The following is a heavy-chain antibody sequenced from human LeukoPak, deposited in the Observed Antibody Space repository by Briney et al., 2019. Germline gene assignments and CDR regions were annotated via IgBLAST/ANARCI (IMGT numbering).Heavy chain of an antibody. CDR1: GYTFTGCG. Sequence: GASVKVSCKASGYTFTGCGISWVRQAPGQGLEWMGWISAYNGNTNYAQKLQGRVTMTTDTSTSTAYMELRSLRSDDTAVYYCARDLTGGGYDSSGGLLDYWGQGTLVTVSS. CDR3: ARDLTGGGYDSSGGLLDY. CDR2: ISAYNGNT. J-gene: IGHJ4*02. D-gene: IGHD5-12*01. V-gene: IGHV1-18*01.